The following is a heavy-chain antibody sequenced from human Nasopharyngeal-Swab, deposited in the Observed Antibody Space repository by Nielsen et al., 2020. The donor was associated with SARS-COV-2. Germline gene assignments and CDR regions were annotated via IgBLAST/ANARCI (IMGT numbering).Heavy chain of an antibody. CDR2: IIPIFGTA. V-gene: IGHV1-69*13. J-gene: IGHJ4*02. D-gene: IGHD3-10*02. CDR3: ARDDPESPMVGAWYFDY. Sequence: SVKVSCKASGGTFSNYAISWVRQAPGQGLEWMGGIIPIFGTANYAQKFQGRVTITADESTSTAYMELSSLRSEDTAVYYCARDDPESPMVGAWYFDYWGQGTLVTVSS. CDR1: GGTFSNYA.